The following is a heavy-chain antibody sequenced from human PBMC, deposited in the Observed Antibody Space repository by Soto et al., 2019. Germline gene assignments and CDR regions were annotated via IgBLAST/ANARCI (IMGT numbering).Heavy chain of an antibody. V-gene: IGHV1-69*13. J-gene: IGHJ6*02. CDR2: IIPILGTA. CDR1: GGTFSSYA. Sequence: GASVKVSCKASGGTFSSYAISWVRQAPGQGLEWMGGIIPILGTANYAQKFQGRVTITADESTSTAYMELSSLRSEDTAVYYCAREVGGAAAGDYYYYYGMDVWGQGTTVTVSS. CDR3: AREVGGAAAGDYYYYYGMDV. D-gene: IGHD6-13*01.